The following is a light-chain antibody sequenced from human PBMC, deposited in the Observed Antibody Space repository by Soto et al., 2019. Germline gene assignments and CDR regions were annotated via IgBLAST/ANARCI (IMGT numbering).Light chain of an antibody. CDR3: QQSYSTPYT. CDR2: AAS. V-gene: IGKV1-39*01. CDR1: QSISSY. J-gene: IGKJ2*01. Sequence: DIQMTQSPSSLSASVGDRVTITCRASQSISSYLNWYQQKPGKAPKLLIYAASSLQSGVPSRFSGSGSGTEFTLTISRLQPEDFATYYCQQSYSTPYTFGQGTKLDIK.